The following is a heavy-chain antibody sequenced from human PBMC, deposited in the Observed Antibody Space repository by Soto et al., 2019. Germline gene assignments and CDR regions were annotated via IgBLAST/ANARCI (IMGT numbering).Heavy chain of an antibody. V-gene: IGHV4-31*02. CDR2: SYYSGST. CDR3: ARYKDSSGYYYTDY. CDR1: GGSISRSGYY. D-gene: IGHD3-22*01. J-gene: IGHJ4*02. Sequence: SETLSLTCTVSGGSISRSGYYWSWIRQHPGRGLEWIGYSYYSGSTYYNPSLKSRVTISVDTSKKQISLNLSTVTAADTAVYYCARYKDSSGYYYTDYWGQGTLVTVSS.